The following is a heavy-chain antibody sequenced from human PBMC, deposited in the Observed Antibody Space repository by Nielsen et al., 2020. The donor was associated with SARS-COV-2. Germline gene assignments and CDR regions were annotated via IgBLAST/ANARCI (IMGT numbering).Heavy chain of an antibody. CDR2: IYYSGST. D-gene: IGHD3-22*01. J-gene: IGHJ5*02. V-gene: IGHV4-39*07. Sequence: GSLRLSCTVSGGSISSSSYYWGWIRQPPGKGLEWIGSIYYSGSTNYNPSLKSRVTISVDTSKNQFSLKLSSVTAADTAVYYCAESSGYYYDWFDPWGQGTLVTVSS. CDR3: AESSGYYYDWFDP. CDR1: GGSISSSSYY.